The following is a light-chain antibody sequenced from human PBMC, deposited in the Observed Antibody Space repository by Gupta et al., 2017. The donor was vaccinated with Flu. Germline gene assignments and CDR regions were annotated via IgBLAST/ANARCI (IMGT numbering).Light chain of an antibody. J-gene: IGKJ2*01. Sequence: VTLSLSPGERATLSCRASQSVRSFLAWYKQKPGQAPRILIYDASSRGTGIPARFSGSGCGTDFTLTISRREPEDFAVYYCQKHSKRHPYNFGQGTKLEVK. CDR3: QKHSKRHPYN. V-gene: IGKV3-11*01. CDR1: QSVRSF. CDR2: DAS.